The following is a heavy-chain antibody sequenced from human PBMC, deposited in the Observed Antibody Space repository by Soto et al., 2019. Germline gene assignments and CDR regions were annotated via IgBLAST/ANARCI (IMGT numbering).Heavy chain of an antibody. CDR2: INHSGST. V-gene: IGHV4-34*01. J-gene: IGHJ3*02. CDR1: GGSFSGYY. D-gene: IGHD3-10*01. CDR3: ARPASRRMVRGVALDAFDI. Sequence: PSETLSLTCAVYGGSFSGYYWSWIHQPPGKGLEWIGEINHSGSTNYNPSLKSRVTISVDTSKNQFSLRLSSVTAADTAVYYCARPASRRMVRGVALDAFDIWGQGTMVTVSS.